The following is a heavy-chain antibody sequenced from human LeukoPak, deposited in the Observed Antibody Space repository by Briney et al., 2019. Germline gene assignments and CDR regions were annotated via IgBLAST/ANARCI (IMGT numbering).Heavy chain of an antibody. V-gene: IGHV3-13*01. D-gene: IGHD3-10*01. CDR2: IGTAGDT. CDR1: GFTFSSYD. CDR3: ARGGSSYGSGELVY. Sequence: GGSLRLSCAASGFTFSSYDMHWVRQATGKGLEWVSAIGTAGDTYYPGSVKGRFTISRENAKNSLYLQMNSLRAEDTAVYYCARGGSSYGSGELVYWGQGTLVTVSS. J-gene: IGHJ4*02.